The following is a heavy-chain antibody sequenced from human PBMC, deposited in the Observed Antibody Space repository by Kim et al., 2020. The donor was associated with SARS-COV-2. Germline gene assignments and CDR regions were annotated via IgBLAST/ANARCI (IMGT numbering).Heavy chain of an antibody. D-gene: IGHD6-13*01. V-gene: IGHV3-66*02. CDR3: AREASSSRSRAWFDA. Sequence: GGSLRLSCAASGLTVNVNYMTWVRQAPGKGLEWISVIDSGGATYYADSVKGRFTISVDSSKNTVNLQMNSLRLDDTAVYYCAREASSSRSRAWFDAWGQGTLVSVSS. CDR2: IDSGGAT. CDR1: GLTVNVNY. J-gene: IGHJ5*02.